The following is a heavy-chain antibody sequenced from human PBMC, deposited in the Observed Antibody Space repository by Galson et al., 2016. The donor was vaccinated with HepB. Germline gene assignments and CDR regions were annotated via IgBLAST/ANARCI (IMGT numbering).Heavy chain of an antibody. Sequence: SLRLSCAASGFSFSNYNMDWVRQAPGKGLEWVSSIRRSSSDIFYADSVKGRFTISRDNAKKLLYLEMSSLRADDTAVYYCAREGGFHKGWFDYWGPGTLVTVSS. V-gene: IGHV3-21*01. CDR3: AREGGFHKGWFDY. CDR1: GFSFSNYN. CDR2: IRRSSSDI. D-gene: IGHD1-26*01. J-gene: IGHJ4*02.